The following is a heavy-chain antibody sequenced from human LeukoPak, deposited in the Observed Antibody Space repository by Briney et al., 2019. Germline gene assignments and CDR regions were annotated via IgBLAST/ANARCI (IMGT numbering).Heavy chain of an antibody. J-gene: IGHJ6*02. V-gene: IGHV4-59*08. CDR3: ARQGAVTSRRTHYYAMDV. CDR1: GGSISSYY. Sequence: PSETLSLTCTVSGGSISSYYWSWIRQPPGKGLEWIGSIYHNGSPYLNPSLKSRVTISVDASVYQFSLRLSSVTAADTAVYYCARQGAVTSRRTHYYAMDVWGQGTTVTVSS. D-gene: IGHD4-17*01. CDR2: IYHNGSP.